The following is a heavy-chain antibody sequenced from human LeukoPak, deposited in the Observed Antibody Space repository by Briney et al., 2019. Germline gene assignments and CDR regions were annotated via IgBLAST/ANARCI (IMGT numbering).Heavy chain of an antibody. V-gene: IGHV4-61*08. CDR2: IYYSGST. Sequence: SQTLSLTCAVSGGSISSGGYSWSWIRQPPGKGLEWIGYIYYSGSTNYNPSLKSRVTISVDTSKNQFSLKLSSVTAADTAVYYCARKAPFDSSGYYYWYFDLWGRGTLVTVSS. D-gene: IGHD3-22*01. CDR1: GGSISSGGYS. J-gene: IGHJ2*01. CDR3: ARKAPFDSSGYYYWYFDL.